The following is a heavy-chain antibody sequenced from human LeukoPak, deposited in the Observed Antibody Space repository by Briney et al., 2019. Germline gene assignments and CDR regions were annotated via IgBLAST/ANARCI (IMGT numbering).Heavy chain of an antibody. CDR2: ISDSGGRT. CDR3: AKRGVVIRVILVGFHKEAYYFDS. D-gene: IGHD3-22*01. J-gene: IGHJ4*02. CDR1: GFSFTNYG. Sequence: GGSLRLSCAASGFSFTNYGMSWVRQAPGKGLEWVAGISDSGGRTNYADSVKGRFTIARDNPKNTLYLQMNSLRAEDTAVYFCAKRGVVIRVILVGFHKEAYYFDSWGQGALVTVSS. V-gene: IGHV3-23*01.